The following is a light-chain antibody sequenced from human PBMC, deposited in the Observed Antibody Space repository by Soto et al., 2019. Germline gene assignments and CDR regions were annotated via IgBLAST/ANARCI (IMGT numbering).Light chain of an antibody. Sequence: DIVLTQSPDSLAVSLGERATINCKSSQSLLYRSNNRDRLAWYQQKPGQPPNLLIYWASTRESGVPDRFSGSGSGTDFTLTISSLQAEDVAVYYCQQYYSTPLTFGQGTRLEIK. CDR2: WAS. V-gene: IGKV4-1*01. CDR3: QQYYSTPLT. CDR1: QSLLYRSNNRDR. J-gene: IGKJ5*01.